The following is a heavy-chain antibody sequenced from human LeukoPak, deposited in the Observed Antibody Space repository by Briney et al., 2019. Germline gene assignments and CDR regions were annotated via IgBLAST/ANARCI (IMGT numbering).Heavy chain of an antibody. Sequence: PSETLSLTCTVSGGSISSYYWSWVRQPAGKGLEWIGRIYTSGSTNYNPSLKSRVTMSVDTSKNQFSLKLSSVTAADTAVYYCARADGTGATRAAFDIWGQGTMVTVSS. D-gene: IGHD1-26*01. CDR2: IYTSGST. CDR3: ARADGTGATRAAFDI. V-gene: IGHV4-4*07. J-gene: IGHJ3*02. CDR1: GGSISSYY.